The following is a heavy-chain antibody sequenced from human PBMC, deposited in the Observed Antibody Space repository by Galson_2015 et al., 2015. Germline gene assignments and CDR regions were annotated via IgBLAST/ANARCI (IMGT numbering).Heavy chain of an antibody. CDR3: ARETNSGTYGPSFFDQ. Sequence: SVKVSCKASGYTFTTYAIHWVRQAPGQRLEWMGWINVGSGNTKYSQKFQGRVTITRDTSANTAYMELSSLRSEDTAIYFCARETNSGTYGPSFFDQWGQGTLVTVSS. D-gene: IGHD1-26*01. CDR1: GYTFTTYA. V-gene: IGHV1-3*01. CDR2: INVGSGNT. J-gene: IGHJ4*02.